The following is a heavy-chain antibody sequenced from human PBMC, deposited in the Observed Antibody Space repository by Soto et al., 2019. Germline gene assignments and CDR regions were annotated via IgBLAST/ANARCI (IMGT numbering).Heavy chain of an antibody. CDR2: ISPYTDDA. CDR1: GNTFTNFG. V-gene: IGHV1-18*01. CDR3: ARVIPGAEAWFHP. D-gene: IGHD2-2*01. J-gene: IGHJ5*02. Sequence: QGQLVQSGVEVKKPGASVKVSCSASGNTFTNFGVTWVLQAPGQVLEWMGWISPYTDDASYAQKFQGRVTMTIDTATSTAYLDLRSLTYDDTAVYYCARVIPGAEAWFHPWGQGTLVTVSS.